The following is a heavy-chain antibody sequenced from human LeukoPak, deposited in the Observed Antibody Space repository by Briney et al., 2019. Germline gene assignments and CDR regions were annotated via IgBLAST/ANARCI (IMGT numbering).Heavy chain of an antibody. Sequence: GGSLRLSCAASGFTFDDYWMNWVRQTHGKGLEWVAIIKQDGSEKFYVDSVKGRFIISRDNAKNSLTLQMNSVRDEDTGVYYCVTGRGDLWGQGTLVTVSS. CDR1: GFTFDDYW. CDR3: VTGRGDL. J-gene: IGHJ5*02. CDR2: IKQDGSEK. V-gene: IGHV3-7*01.